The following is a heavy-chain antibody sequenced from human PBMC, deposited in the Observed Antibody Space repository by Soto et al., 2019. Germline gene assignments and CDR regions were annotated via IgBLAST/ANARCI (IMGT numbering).Heavy chain of an antibody. V-gene: IGHV1-69*12. J-gene: IGHJ5*02. CDR3: AGDRGGSGLNWFDP. CDR1: GGTFSSFA. CDR2: IIPIFGTA. D-gene: IGHD6-19*01. Sequence: QVQLVQSGAEVKKPGSSVKVSCKASGGTFSSFAISWVRQAPGQGLEWMVGIIPIFGTANYVQKFQGRVTMTADESTSTAYMELRSLSSEDTAVYYCAGDRGGSGLNWFDPWGQGTLVTVSS.